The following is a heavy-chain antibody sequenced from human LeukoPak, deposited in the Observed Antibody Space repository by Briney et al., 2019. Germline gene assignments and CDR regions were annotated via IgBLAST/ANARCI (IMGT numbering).Heavy chain of an antibody. V-gene: IGHV4-4*07. CDR3: ARSPIYPDAFDI. CDR2: IYTSGST. Sequence: SSETLSLTCTVSGGSISSYYWSWIRQPAGKGLEWIGRIYTSGSTNYNPSLKSRVTMSVDTSKSQFSLKLSSVTAADTAVYYCARSPIYPDAFDIWGQGTMVTVSS. CDR1: GGSISSYY. D-gene: IGHD2/OR15-2a*01. J-gene: IGHJ3*02.